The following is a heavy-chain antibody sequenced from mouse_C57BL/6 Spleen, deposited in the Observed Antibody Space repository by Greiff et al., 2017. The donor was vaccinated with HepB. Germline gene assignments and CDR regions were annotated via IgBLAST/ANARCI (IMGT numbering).Heavy chain of an antibody. CDR2: IHPNSGST. J-gene: IGHJ1*03. Sequence: QVQLQQPGAELVKPGASVKLSCKASGYTFTSYWMHWVKQRPGQGLEWIGMIHPNSGSTNYNEKFKSKATLTVDKSSSTAYMQLSSLTSEDSAVYYCARGLGRGNWYFDVWGTGTTVTVSS. CDR3: ARGLGRGNWYFDV. V-gene: IGHV1-64*01. D-gene: IGHD4-1*01. CDR1: GYTFTSYW.